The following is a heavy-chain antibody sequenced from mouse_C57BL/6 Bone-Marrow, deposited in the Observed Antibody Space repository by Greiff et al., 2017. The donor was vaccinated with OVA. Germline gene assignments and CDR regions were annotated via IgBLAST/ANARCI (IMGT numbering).Heavy chain of an antibody. Sequence: EVQLVESGAGLVKPGGSLKLSCAASGFTFSSYAMSWVRQTPEKRLAWVAYISSGGDYIYYADTVKGRFTISRDNARNTLYLQMSSLKSEDTAMYYCTRDHSNYVEFAYWGQGTLVTVSA. CDR2: ISSGGDYI. D-gene: IGHD2-5*01. V-gene: IGHV5-9-1*02. J-gene: IGHJ3*01. CDR3: TRDHSNYVEFAY. CDR1: GFTFSSYA.